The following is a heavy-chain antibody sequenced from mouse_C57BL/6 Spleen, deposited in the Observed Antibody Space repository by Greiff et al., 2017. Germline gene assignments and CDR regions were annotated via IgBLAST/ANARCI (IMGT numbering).Heavy chain of an antibody. V-gene: IGHV1-69*01. J-gene: IGHJ2*01. CDR1: GYTFTSYW. CDR2: IDPSDSYT. CDR3: ARVTTVDGTGFDY. Sequence: VQLQQPGAELVMPGASVKLSCKASGYTFTSYWMHWVKQRPGHGLEWIGEIDPSDSYTNYNQKFKGKSTLTVDKSSSTAYMQLSSLTSEDSAVYYCARVTTVDGTGFDYWGQGTTLTVSS. D-gene: IGHD1-1*01.